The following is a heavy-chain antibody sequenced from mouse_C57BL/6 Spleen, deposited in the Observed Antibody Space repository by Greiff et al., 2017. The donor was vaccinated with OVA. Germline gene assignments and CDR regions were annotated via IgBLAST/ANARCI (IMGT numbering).Heavy chain of an antibody. Sequence: QVQLQQSGAELARPGASVKMSCKASGYTFTSYTMHWVKQRPGQGLEWIGYINPSSGYTKYNQKFKDKATLTADKSSSTAYMQLSSLTSEDSAVYYCYYSNYSWFAYWGQGTLVTVSA. CDR3: YYSNYSWFAY. D-gene: IGHD2-5*01. J-gene: IGHJ3*01. CDR1: GYTFTSYT. V-gene: IGHV1-4*01. CDR2: INPSSGYT.